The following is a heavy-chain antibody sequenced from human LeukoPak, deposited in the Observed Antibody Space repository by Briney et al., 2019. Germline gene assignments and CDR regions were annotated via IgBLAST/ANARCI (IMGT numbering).Heavy chain of an antibody. CDR2: ISSSSSYI. Sequence: KPGGSLRLSCAASGFTFSSYSMNWVRQAPGKGLEWVSSISSSSSYIYYADSVKGRFTISRDNARNSLYLQMNSLRAEDTAVYYCARDGSDGGTLDIWGQGTMVTVSS. J-gene: IGHJ3*02. CDR1: GFTFSSYS. D-gene: IGHD4-23*01. V-gene: IGHV3-21*01. CDR3: ARDGSDGGTLDI.